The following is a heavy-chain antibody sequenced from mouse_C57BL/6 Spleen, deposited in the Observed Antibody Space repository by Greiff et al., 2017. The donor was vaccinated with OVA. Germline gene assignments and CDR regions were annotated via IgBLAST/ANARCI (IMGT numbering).Heavy chain of an antibody. CDR1: GYTFTDYE. D-gene: IGHD1-1*01. CDR2: IDPETGGT. V-gene: IGHV1-15*01. CDR3: TREDYYGSSSLYFDV. J-gene: IGHJ1*03. Sequence: QVQLKESGAELVRPGASVTPSCKASGYTFTDYEMHWVKQTPVHGLEWIGAIDPETGGTAYNQKFKGKAILTADKSSSTAYMELRSLTSEDSAVYYCTREDYYGSSSLYFDVWGTGTTVTVSS.